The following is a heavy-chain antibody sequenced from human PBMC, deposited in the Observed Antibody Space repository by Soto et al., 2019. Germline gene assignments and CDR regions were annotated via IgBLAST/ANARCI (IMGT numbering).Heavy chain of an antibody. CDR3: ARTVIYGSGSSYYYYGMDV. J-gene: IGHJ6*02. Sequence: SETLSLTCAVYGWSFSGYYWSWIRQTPGKGLEWIGYVYFSGSTNYNPSLKSRVLISIDTSRNQFSLKLNSVTAADTAVYYCARTVIYGSGSSYYYYGMDVWGQGTTVTVSS. D-gene: IGHD3-10*01. V-gene: IGHV4-59*01. CDR1: GWSFSGYY. CDR2: VYFSGST.